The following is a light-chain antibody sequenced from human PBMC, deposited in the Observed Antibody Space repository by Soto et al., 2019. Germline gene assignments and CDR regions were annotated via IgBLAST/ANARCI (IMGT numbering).Light chain of an antibody. CDR2: GAS. CDR3: QQYGSSPMYT. V-gene: IGKV3-20*01. J-gene: IGKJ2*01. Sequence: EIVLTQSPGTLSLSPGDRATLSCRASQSVSSSYLAWYQQKPGQAPRLLIYGASSRATGIPDRFSGSGSGTVFTLTISRLEPEDFAVYYCQQYGSSPMYTFGQGTKLEIK. CDR1: QSVSSSY.